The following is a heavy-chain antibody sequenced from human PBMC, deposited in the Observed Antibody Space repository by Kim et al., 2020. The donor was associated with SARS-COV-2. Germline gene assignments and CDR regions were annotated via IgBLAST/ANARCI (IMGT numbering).Heavy chain of an antibody. V-gene: IGHV1-69*13. D-gene: IGHD3-22*01. Sequence: SVKVSCKASGGTFSSYAISWVRQAPGQGLEWMGGIIPIFGTANYAQKFQGRVTITADESTSTAYMELSSLRSEDTAVYYCARGRITMIGSDAFDIWGQGTMVTVSS. CDR3: ARGRITMIGSDAFDI. CDR1: GGTFSSYA. CDR2: IIPIFGTA. J-gene: IGHJ3*02.